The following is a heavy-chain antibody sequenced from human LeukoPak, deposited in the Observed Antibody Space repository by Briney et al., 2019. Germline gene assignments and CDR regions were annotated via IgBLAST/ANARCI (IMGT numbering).Heavy chain of an antibody. CDR1: GGSISSYY. CDR2: IYTSGST. Sequence: PSETLSLTCTVSGGSISSYYWSWIRQPAGKGLEWIGRIYTSGSTNYNPSPTSRGTMSVDTSKNQFSLKLSSVTAADTAVYYCVRDNKRAYYCSSTSCYLYWFDPWGQGTLVTVSS. J-gene: IGHJ5*02. V-gene: IGHV4-4*07. D-gene: IGHD2-2*01. CDR3: VRDNKRAYYCSSTSCYLYWFDP.